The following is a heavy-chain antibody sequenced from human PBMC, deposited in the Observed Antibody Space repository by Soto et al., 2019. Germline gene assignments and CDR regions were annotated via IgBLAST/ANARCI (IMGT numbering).Heavy chain of an antibody. CDR1: GFTFSSYS. CDR3: ARVVVAVAGQKIDY. CDR2: ISSSSSYI. Sequence: EVQLVESGGGLVKPGGSLRLSCAASGFTFSSYSMNWVRQAPGKGLELVSSISSSSSYIYYADSVKGRFTISRDNAKNSLYLQMNSLRAEDTAVYYCARVVVAVAGQKIDYWGQGTLVTVSS. J-gene: IGHJ4*02. V-gene: IGHV3-21*01. D-gene: IGHD6-19*01.